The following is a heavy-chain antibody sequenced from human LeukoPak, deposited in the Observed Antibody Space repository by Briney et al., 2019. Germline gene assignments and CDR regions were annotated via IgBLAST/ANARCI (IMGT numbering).Heavy chain of an antibody. V-gene: IGHV3-21*01. D-gene: IGHD6-13*01. CDR2: ISSSSSYI. J-gene: IGHJ4*02. CDR1: GFTFSSYS. CDR3: ARGRSSSWLYFDY. Sequence: GGSLRLSCAASGFTFSSYSMKWVRQAPGKGLEWVSSISSSSSYIYYAHSVKGRLTISRDNAKNSLYLQMNSLRAEDTAVYYCARGRSSSWLYFDYWGQGTLVTVSS.